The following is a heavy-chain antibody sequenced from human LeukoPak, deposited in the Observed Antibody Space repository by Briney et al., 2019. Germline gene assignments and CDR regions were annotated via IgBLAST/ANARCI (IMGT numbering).Heavy chain of an antibody. CDR3: ATVRDSSGWSEYIFDY. CDR1: GYTLTELS. J-gene: IGHJ4*02. Sequence: ASVKVSCKVSGYTLTELSMHWVRQAPGKGLEWMGGFDPEDGGTIYAQKFQGRVTMTEDTSTDTAYMELSSLRSEDTAVYYCATVRDSSGWSEYIFDYWGQGTLVTVSS. CDR2: FDPEDGGT. V-gene: IGHV1-24*01. D-gene: IGHD6-19*01.